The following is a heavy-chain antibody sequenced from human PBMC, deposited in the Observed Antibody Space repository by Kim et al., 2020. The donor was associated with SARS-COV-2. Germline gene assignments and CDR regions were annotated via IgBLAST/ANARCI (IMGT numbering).Heavy chain of an antibody. D-gene: IGHD6-6*01. J-gene: IGHJ6*02. CDR3: ARDRRSSSHYYYYYGMDV. CDR1: GFTFSDYY. CDR2: ISSSSSNT. V-gene: IGHV3-11*06. Sequence: GGSLRLSCAASGFTFSDYYMSWIRQAPGKGLEWVSYISSSSSNTNYADSVKGRFTISRDNAKNSLYLQMNSLRAEDTAVYYCARDRRSSSHYYYYYGMDVWGQGTTVTVSS.